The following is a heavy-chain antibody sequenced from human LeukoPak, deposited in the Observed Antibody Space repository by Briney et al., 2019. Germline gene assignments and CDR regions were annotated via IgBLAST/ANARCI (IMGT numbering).Heavy chain of an antibody. CDR1: GGSISSYY. CDR3: ARVTIVEELDY. D-gene: IGHD3-22*01. Sequence: SETLSLTCTVSGGSISSYYWSWIRRPAGKGLEWIGRIYTSGSTNYNPSLKIRVTMSVDTSKNQFSLKLSSVTAADTAVYYCARVTIVEELDYWGQGTLVTVSS. J-gene: IGHJ4*02. V-gene: IGHV4-4*07. CDR2: IYTSGST.